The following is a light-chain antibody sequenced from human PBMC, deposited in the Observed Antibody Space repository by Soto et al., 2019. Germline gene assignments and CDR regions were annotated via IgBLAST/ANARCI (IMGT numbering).Light chain of an antibody. CDR3: ATWDDSLNGLI. Sequence: QAVVTQPPSASGTPGKRVTISCSGGSSNIKTNGVSWYQQVPGAAPKLLIYSNNQRPSGAPDRLTGSKSGTSASLAIAGLQSEDEATYQCATWDDSLNGLIFGGGTKLTVL. J-gene: IGLJ2*01. CDR2: SNN. CDR1: SSNIKTNG. V-gene: IGLV1-44*01.